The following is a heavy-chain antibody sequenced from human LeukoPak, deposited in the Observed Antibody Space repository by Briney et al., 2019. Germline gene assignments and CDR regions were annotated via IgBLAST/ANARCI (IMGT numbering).Heavy chain of an antibody. Sequence: GGSLRLSCAATGITFSSYAMSLVRQAPGKGLEWVSAISGSGGSTYYADSVKGRFTISRDNSKNTLYLQMNSLRAEDTAVYYCAKDTSLGVWGTFDYWGQGTLVTVSS. CDR3: AKDTSLGVWGTFDY. V-gene: IGHV3-23*01. CDR2: ISGSGGST. CDR1: GITFSSYA. J-gene: IGHJ4*02. D-gene: IGHD3-16*01.